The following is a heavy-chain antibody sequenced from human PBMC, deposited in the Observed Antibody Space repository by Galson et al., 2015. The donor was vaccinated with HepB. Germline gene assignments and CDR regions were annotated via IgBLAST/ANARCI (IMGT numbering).Heavy chain of an antibody. D-gene: IGHD3-3*01. CDR2: IIPMFGTA. CDR3: ARDRYDFWSGYYLDV. CDR1: GSTFSLYA. V-gene: IGHV1-69*05. Sequence: SVKVSCKASGSTFSLYAFSWVRQAPGQGLEWMGGIIPMFGTADYAQNLQGRVTMTTDTSTNTAYMELRSLRSDDTAVYYCARDRYDFWSGYYLDVWGQGATVTVSS. J-gene: IGHJ6*02.